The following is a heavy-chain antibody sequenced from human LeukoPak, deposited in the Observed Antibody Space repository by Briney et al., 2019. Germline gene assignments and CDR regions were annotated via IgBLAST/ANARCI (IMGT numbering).Heavy chain of an antibody. V-gene: IGHV3-21*01. D-gene: IGHD4-17*01. CDR3: ATGTTVTTAFDY. CDR1: GFTFSSYN. Sequence: GGSLRLSCAASGFTFSSYNMHWVRQAPGKGLEWVSSISSSSSYIYYADSVRGRFTISRDNSKNTLYLQMNSLRVDDTAVYYCATGTTVTTAFDYWGQGTLVTVSS. J-gene: IGHJ4*02. CDR2: ISSSSSYI.